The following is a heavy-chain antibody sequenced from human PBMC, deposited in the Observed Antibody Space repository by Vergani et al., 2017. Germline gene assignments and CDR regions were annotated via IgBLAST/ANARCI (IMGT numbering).Heavy chain of an antibody. CDR3: ARGQLELEGGDMGGMDV. J-gene: IGHJ6*02. CDR2: IYYSGST. V-gene: IGHV4-39*01. D-gene: IGHD1-7*01. CDR1: GGSISSSSYY. Sequence: QVQLQESGPGLVKPSQTLSLTCTVSGGSISSSSYYWGWIRQPPGKGLEWIGSIYYSGSTYYNPSLKSRVTISVDTSKNQFSLKLSSVTAADTAVYYCARGQLELEGGDMGGMDVWGQGTTVTVSS.